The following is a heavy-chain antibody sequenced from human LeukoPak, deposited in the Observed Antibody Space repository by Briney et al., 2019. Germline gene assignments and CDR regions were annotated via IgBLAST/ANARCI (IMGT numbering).Heavy chain of an antibody. V-gene: IGHV1-69*05. D-gene: IGHD3-16*01. CDR2: IIPIFGTA. CDR3: ARGGESWFDP. CDR1: GGTFSSYA. J-gene: IGHJ5*02. Sequence: SSVKVSCKASGGTFSSYAISWVRQAPGQGLEWMGGIIPIFGTANYAQKFQGRVTITTDESTNTAYMELSSLRSEDTAVYYCARGGESWFDPWGQGTLVTVSS.